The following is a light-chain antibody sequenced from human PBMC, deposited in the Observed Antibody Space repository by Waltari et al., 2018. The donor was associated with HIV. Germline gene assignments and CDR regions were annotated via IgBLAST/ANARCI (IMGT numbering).Light chain of an antibody. CDR1: SSN. CDR3: ATWADRPSGPVV. CDR2: RNN. J-gene: IGLJ2*01. Sequence: QSVLTQPPSASGTPGQRVTISCSGSSSNVHWYQKLPGTAPKLLIFRNNQRASGVPDRFSGSKSGTSASLVISGLRSEDEADDYWATWADRPSGPVVFGGGTKVTVL. V-gene: IGLV1-47*01.